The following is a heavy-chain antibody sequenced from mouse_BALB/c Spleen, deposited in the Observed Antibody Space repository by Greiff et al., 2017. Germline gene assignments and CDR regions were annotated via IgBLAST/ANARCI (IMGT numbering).Heavy chain of an antibody. Sequence: EVKLMESGPELVKPGASVKIPCKASGYTFTDYNMDWVKQSHGKSLEWIGDINPNNGGTIYNQKFKGKATLTVDKSSSTAYMELRSLTSEDTAVYYCARRGLVYYAMDYWGQGTSVTVSS. J-gene: IGHJ4*01. V-gene: IGHV1-18*01. CDR1: GYTFTDYN. CDR3: ARRGLVYYAMDY. CDR2: INPNNGGT.